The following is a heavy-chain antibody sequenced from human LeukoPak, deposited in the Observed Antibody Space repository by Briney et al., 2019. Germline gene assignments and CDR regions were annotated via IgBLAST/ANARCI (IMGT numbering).Heavy chain of an antibody. Sequence: ASVKVSCKASGYTFTGYYMHWVRQAPGQGLEWMGWINPNSGGTKYVQKFQGRVTMTRDTSISTAYMELSRLRSDDTALYYCARDLGNWDKGGAWGQGTLVTVSS. V-gene: IGHV1-2*02. J-gene: IGHJ5*02. D-gene: IGHD1/OR15-1a*01. CDR3: ARDLGNWDKGGA. CDR1: GYTFTGYY. CDR2: INPNSGGT.